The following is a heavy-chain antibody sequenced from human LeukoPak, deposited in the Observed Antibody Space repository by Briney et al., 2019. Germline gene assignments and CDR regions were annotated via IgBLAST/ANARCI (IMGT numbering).Heavy chain of an antibody. Sequence: GASVKVSCKASGGTFSSYAISWVRQAPGQGLEWMGGIIPIFGTANYAQKFQGRVTITADESTSTAYMELSSLRSEDTAVYYCARGESANTFGELLPRYNWFDPWGQGTLVTVSS. J-gene: IGHJ5*02. V-gene: IGHV1-69*01. CDR2: IIPIFGTA. CDR3: ARGESANTFGELLPRYNWFDP. D-gene: IGHD3-10*01. CDR1: GGTFSSYA.